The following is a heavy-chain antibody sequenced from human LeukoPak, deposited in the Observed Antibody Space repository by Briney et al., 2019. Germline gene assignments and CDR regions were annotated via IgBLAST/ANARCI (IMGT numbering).Heavy chain of an antibody. V-gene: IGHV3-30*02. Sequence: GGSLRLSCAASGFTFSSYGMHWVRQAPGKGLEWVAVIRYDGSNKYYADSVKGRFTISRDNSKNTLYLQMNSLRAEDTAVYYCATSSSSSWRLDYWGQGTLVTVSS. CDR1: GFTFSSYG. CDR2: IRYDGSNK. CDR3: ATSSSSSWRLDY. J-gene: IGHJ4*02. D-gene: IGHD6-13*01.